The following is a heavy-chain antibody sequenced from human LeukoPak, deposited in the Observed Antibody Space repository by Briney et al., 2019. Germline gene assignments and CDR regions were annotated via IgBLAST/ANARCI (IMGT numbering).Heavy chain of an antibody. CDR1: GFTVSSNY. J-gene: IGHJ4*02. CDR2: IYSGGST. Sequence: GGSLRLSCAASGFTVSSNYMSWVRQAPGKGLEWVSVIYSGGSTYYADSVKGRFTISRHNSKNTLYLQMNSLRAEDTAVYYCARVGASSGYALIDYWGQGTLVIVSS. V-gene: IGHV3-53*04. D-gene: IGHD3-22*01. CDR3: ARVGASSGYALIDY.